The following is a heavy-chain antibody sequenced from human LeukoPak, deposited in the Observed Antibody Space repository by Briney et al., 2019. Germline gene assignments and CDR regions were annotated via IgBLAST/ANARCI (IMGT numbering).Heavy chain of an antibody. CDR3: ARGWEYGSGTYYNVAY. V-gene: IGHV3-23*01. D-gene: IGHD3-10*01. CDR1: GFTFSTYA. CDR2: VSTSGGST. J-gene: IGHJ4*02. Sequence: LPGGSLRLSCAASGFTFSTYAMSWVRQAPGKGLEWVSTVSTSGGSTYYADSVKGRFTISRDNSKNTLHLQMNSLRAEDTAVYYCARGWEYGSGTYYNVAYWGQGTLVTVSS.